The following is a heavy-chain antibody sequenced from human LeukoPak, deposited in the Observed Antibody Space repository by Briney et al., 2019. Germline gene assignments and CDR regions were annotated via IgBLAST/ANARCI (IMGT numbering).Heavy chain of an antibody. Sequence: GGSLRLSCAASGFTVSSNYMSWVRQAPGKGLEWVSVIYSGGSTYYADSVKGRFTISRDNSKNTLYLQMNSLRAEDTAVYYCAKDYGGNYGMDVWGQGTTVTVSS. D-gene: IGHD4-23*01. J-gene: IGHJ6*02. CDR2: IYSGGST. CDR3: AKDYGGNYGMDV. CDR1: GFTVSSNY. V-gene: IGHV3-53*05.